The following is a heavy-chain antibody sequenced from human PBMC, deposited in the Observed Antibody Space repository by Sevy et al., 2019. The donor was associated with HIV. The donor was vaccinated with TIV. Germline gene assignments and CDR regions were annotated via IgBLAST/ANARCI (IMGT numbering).Heavy chain of an antibody. J-gene: IGHJ6*02. V-gene: IGHV3-53*01. Sequence: GGSLRLSCVASGLTVGSLSINWVRQAPGKGLEWVSLIYSAGTTFYSVYVKGRFTISRDNSNNTLDLQMNSLRAEDTAIYYCARIKGASSSYAMDVWGQWTTVTVSS. D-gene: IGHD2-2*01. CDR1: GLTVGSLS. CDR2: IYSAGTT. CDR3: ARIKGASSSYAMDV.